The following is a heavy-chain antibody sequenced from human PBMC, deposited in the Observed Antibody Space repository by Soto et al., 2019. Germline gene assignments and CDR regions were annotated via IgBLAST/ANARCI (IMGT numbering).Heavy chain of an antibody. CDR3: ARRYCASDDCPLFYYFVDL. CDR2: IIPVFRSA. CDR1: GGTFNKFA. D-gene: IGHD2-21*02. J-gene: IGHJ6*02. V-gene: IGHV1-69*13. Sequence: GASVKVSSKASGGTFNKFAFSWVRQAPGQGFEWMGGIIPVFRSANYAQRFRGRITITADEYTSTVYLYLNDLRSDDTAVYYCARRYCASDDCPLFYYFVDLWGLGTTVTVSS.